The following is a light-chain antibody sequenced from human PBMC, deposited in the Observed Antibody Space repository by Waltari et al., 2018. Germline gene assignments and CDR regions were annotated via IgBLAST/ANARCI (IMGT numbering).Light chain of an antibody. CDR2: GKD. V-gene: IGLV3-19*01. CDR1: SLRTSY. Sequence: SSELTQDSGVSVALGQTIRFTCQGDSLRTSYASWYQLKPGTAPVLVIYGKDKRPSGIPDRISGYSSGTTSSLTITGAQAEDEADYYCSSRNGRANQVVFAGGTKVTVL. CDR3: SSRNGRANQVV. J-gene: IGLJ3*02.